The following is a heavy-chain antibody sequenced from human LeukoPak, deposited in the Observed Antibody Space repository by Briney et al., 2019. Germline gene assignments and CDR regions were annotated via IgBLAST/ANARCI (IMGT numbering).Heavy chain of an antibody. CDR1: GFTFDDYA. Sequence: GGSLRLSCAASGFTFDDYAMHWVRQAPGKGLEWVSLISGDGRSTYYADSVKGRFTISRDNRYNSLYLQTNSLRTEDTALYYCAKAPIVVLITTSGMDVWGQGTTVTVSS. CDR3: AKAPIVVLITTSGMDV. J-gene: IGHJ6*02. D-gene: IGHD3-22*01. V-gene: IGHV3-43*02. CDR2: ISGDGRST.